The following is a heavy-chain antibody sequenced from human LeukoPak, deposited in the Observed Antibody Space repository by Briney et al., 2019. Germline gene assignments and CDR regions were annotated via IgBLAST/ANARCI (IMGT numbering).Heavy chain of an antibody. D-gene: IGHD3-22*01. Sequence: GGSLRLSCAASGFTFSSYSMIWVRQAPEKGLEWVSVIYSGGSTYYADSVKGRFTISRDNSKNTLYLQMNSLRAEDTAVYYCARAGLYYDSFYWGQGTLVTVSS. V-gene: IGHV3-66*01. CDR1: GFTFSSYS. CDR2: IYSGGST. J-gene: IGHJ4*02. CDR3: ARAGLYYDSFY.